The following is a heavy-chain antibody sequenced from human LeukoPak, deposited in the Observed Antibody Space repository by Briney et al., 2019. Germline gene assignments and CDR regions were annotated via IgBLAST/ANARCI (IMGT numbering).Heavy chain of an antibody. Sequence: GGSLRLSCAASGFIFSSYNMNWVRQAPGKGLEWVSSISTSSSYIYYADSVKGRFTISRDNAKNSLYLQMNSLRAEDTAVYYCARTILTEISSGYSPWNFDYWGQGTLVTVSS. CDR1: GFIFSSYN. CDR2: ISTSSSYI. CDR3: ARTILTEISSGYSPWNFDY. J-gene: IGHJ4*02. D-gene: IGHD3-22*01. V-gene: IGHV3-21*01.